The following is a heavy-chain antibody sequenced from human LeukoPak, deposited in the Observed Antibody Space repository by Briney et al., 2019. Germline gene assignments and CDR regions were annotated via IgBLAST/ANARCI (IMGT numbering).Heavy chain of an antibody. CDR2: ISAYNGNT. CDR3: ARVHWNSYPNVNWFDP. J-gene: IGHJ5*02. D-gene: IGHD1-7*01. V-gene: IGHV1-18*01. CDR1: GYTFTSYG. Sequence: ASVTVSCKASGYTFTSYGISWVRQAPGQGLEWMGWISAYNGNTNYAQKLQGRVTMTPDTSTSTAYMELRSLRSDDTAVYYCARVHWNSYPNVNWFDPWGQGTLVTVSS.